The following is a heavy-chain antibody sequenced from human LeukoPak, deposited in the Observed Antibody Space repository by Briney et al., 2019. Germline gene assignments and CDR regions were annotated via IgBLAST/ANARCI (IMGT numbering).Heavy chain of an antibody. CDR1: GGSISSGSFY. CDR3: ARDLLGDFGDLLPAFDI. J-gene: IGHJ3*02. V-gene: IGHV4-61*02. Sequence: SQTLSLTCTVSGGSISSGSFYWSWIRQPTGKGLEWIGRIYASGSTNYNPSLKSRVTISVDTSNNQFTLKLSSVTPADTAVYYCARDLLGDFGDLLPAFDIWGQGTMVTVSS. CDR2: IYASGST. D-gene: IGHD4-17*01.